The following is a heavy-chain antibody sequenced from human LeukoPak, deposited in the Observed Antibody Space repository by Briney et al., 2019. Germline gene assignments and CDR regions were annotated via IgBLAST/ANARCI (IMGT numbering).Heavy chain of an antibody. CDR2: FDPEDGET. D-gene: IGHD2-2*01. J-gene: IGHJ5*02. V-gene: IGHV1-24*01. CDR1: GYTLTELS. CDR3: ASGYCSSTSCSPFNWFDP. Sequence: ASVKVSCKVSGYTLTELSMHWVRQAPGKGLEWMGGFDPEDGETIYAQKFQGRVTMTRDTSTSTVYMELSSLRSEDTAVYYCASGYCSSTSCSPFNWFDPWGQGTLVTVSS.